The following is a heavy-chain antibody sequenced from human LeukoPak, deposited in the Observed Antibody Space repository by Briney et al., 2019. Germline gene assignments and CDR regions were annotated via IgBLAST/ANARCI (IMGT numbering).Heavy chain of an antibody. J-gene: IGHJ5*02. V-gene: IGHV3-23*01. CDR3: AGSYCNNRCFAGSVGWFDP. Sequence: GGSLRLSCAATGFTFRNYAMSWVRQAPGKGLEWVASLSGSGTNTFYADSVKGRFTISRDNSKNTLSLQMSSLRDEDTAVYYCAGSYCNNRCFAGSVGWFDPWGQGTLVTVSS. CDR2: LSGSGTNT. D-gene: IGHD2/OR15-2a*01. CDR1: GFTFRNYA.